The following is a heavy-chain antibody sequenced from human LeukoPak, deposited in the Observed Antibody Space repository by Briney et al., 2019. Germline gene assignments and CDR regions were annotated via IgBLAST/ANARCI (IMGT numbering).Heavy chain of an antibody. J-gene: IGHJ4*02. Sequence: PGGSLRLSCAASGFTFSSYAMHWVRQAPGKGLEYVSAISSNGGSTYYANSVKGRFTISRDNSKNTLYLQMNSLRAEDTAVYYCARDQYGSGSFNYWGQGTLVTVSS. CDR1: GFTFSSYA. CDR3: ARDQYGSGSFNY. V-gene: IGHV3-64*01. D-gene: IGHD3-10*01. CDR2: ISSNGGST.